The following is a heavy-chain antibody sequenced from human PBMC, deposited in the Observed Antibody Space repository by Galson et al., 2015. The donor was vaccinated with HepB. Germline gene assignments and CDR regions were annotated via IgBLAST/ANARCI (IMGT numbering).Heavy chain of an antibody. CDR2: FDPEDGET. J-gene: IGHJ4*02. CDR1: GYTLTDLS. CDR3: AAIYYDFWSGYYDY. V-gene: IGHV1-24*01. Sequence: SVKVSCKVSGYTLTDLSMHWVRQAPGKGLEWMGGFDPEDGETIYAQKFQGRVTMTEDTSTDTAYMELSSLRSEDTAVYNCAAIYYDFWSGYYDYWGQGTLVTVSS. D-gene: IGHD3-3*01.